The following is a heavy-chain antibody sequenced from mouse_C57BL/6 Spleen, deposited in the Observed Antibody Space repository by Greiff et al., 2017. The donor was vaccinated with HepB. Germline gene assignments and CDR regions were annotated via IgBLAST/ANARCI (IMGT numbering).Heavy chain of an antibody. D-gene: IGHD2-4*01. Sequence: EVQLQQSGPGLVKPSQSLSLTCSVTGYSITSGYYWNWIRQFPGNKLEWMGYISYDGSNNYNPSLKNRISITRDTSKNQFFLKLNSVTTEDTATYYCASLYDYDEYFDYWGQGTTLTVSS. CDR1: GYSITSGYY. CDR3: ASLYDYDEYFDY. CDR2: ISYDGSN. V-gene: IGHV3-6*01. J-gene: IGHJ2*01.